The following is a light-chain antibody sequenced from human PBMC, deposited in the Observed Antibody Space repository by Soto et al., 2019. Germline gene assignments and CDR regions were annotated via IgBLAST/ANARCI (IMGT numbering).Light chain of an antibody. CDR2: RAS. CDR1: QSVSSSY. J-gene: IGKJ1*01. Sequence: EIVLTQSPGTLSLSPVERATLSCRASQSVSSSYLAWYQQKPGQAPRLLIYRASSRATGIPDRLSGSGSGTDFTLTISRLEPEDFAVYYCQQYGSSPTFGQGTKVEIK. CDR3: QQYGSSPT. V-gene: IGKV3-20*01.